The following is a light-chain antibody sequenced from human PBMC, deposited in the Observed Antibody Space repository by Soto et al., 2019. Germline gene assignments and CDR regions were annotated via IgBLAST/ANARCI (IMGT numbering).Light chain of an antibody. CDR2: LNSDGSH. CDR1: SGHSNYA. CDR3: QNWGSGILG. V-gene: IGLV4-69*01. Sequence: QSVLTQSPSASASLGASVKLTCTLSSGHSNYAIAWHQQQSEKGPRYLMKLNSDGSHSKGDGIPDRFSGSSSGAERYLTISRRQSEDEADYYCQNWGSGILGFGGGTKRTVL. J-gene: IGLJ2*01.